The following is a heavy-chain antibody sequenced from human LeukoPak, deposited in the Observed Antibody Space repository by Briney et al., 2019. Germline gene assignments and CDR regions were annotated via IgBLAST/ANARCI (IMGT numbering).Heavy chain of an antibody. J-gene: IGHJ4*02. CDR2: INEDGSEK. CDR1: RFTFSRSW. CDR3: ASLSQNRPGY. Sequence: PGGSLCPSPAASRFTFSRSWTSGVRQVPGKGLEWVANINEDGSEKYYVDSVRGRFTISRDNAKNSLYLQMNSLRGEDTAVYYCASLSQNRPGYWGQAT. V-gene: IGHV3-7*05. D-gene: IGHD3-16*01.